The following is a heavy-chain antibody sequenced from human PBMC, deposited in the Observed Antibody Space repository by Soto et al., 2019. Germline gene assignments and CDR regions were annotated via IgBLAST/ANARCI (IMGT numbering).Heavy chain of an antibody. D-gene: IGHD5-12*01. V-gene: IGHV1-69*06. CDR1: GGTFSSYA. Sequence: ASVKVSCKASGGTFSSYAISWVRQAPGQGLEWMGGIIPIFGTANYAQKFQGRVTITADKSTGTAYMELSSLRSEDTAVYYCASRQRYVDIVATPSPYFDYWGQGTLVTVSS. CDR2: IIPIFGTA. CDR3: ASRQRYVDIVATPSPYFDY. J-gene: IGHJ4*02.